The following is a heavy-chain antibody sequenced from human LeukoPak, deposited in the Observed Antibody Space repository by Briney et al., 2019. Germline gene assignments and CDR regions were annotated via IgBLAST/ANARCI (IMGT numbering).Heavy chain of an antibody. Sequence: PGGSLRLSCAASGFTFSSYAMSWVRRAPGKGLEWVSTISGSGSSTYYADSAKGRFTISRDNSKNTLYLQMNSLRAEDTAVYYCAKMYSSSWYYFDYWGQGTLVTVSS. CDR2: ISGSGSST. CDR3: AKMYSSSWYYFDY. J-gene: IGHJ4*02. D-gene: IGHD6-13*01. CDR1: GFTFSSYA. V-gene: IGHV3-23*01.